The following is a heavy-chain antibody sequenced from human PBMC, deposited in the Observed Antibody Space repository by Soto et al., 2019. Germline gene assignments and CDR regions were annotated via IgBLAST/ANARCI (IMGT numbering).Heavy chain of an antibody. CDR3: ATYYDILTARGYYGMDV. V-gene: IGHV3-7*01. J-gene: IGHJ6*02. Sequence: HPGGSLRLSCVVSGLAFSTYWMSWVRQAPGKGLEWVANINQDGSESYYVDSVKGRFTISRDNAKNSLYLQMNSLRDEDTAVYYCATYYDILTARGYYGMDVWGQGTTVTV. CDR1: GLAFSTYW. CDR2: INQDGSES. D-gene: IGHD3-9*01.